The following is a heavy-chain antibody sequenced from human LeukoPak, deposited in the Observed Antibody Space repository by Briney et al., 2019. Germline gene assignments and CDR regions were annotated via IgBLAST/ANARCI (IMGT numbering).Heavy chain of an antibody. D-gene: IGHD3-3*01. V-gene: IGHV1-2*06. CDR3: AREGRDGTIFGVVDY. CDR2: INPNSGGT. Sequence: ASVKVSCKASGYTFTGYYMHWVRQAPGQGLEWMGRINPNSGGTNYAQKFQGRVTMTRDTSISTAYMELSRLRSDDTAVYYCAREGRDGTIFGVVDYWAREPWSPSPQ. J-gene: IGHJ4*02. CDR1: GYTFTGYY.